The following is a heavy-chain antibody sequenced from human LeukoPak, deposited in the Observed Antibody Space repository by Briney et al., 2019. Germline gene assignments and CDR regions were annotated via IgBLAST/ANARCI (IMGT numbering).Heavy chain of an antibody. CDR1: GYTFTSYY. CDR2: INPSGGST. Sequence: ASVKVSCKASGYTFTSYYMHWVRQAPGQGLEWMGIINPSGGSTSCAQKFQGRVTMTRDMSTSTVYMELSSLRSEDTAVYYCARGGTYYDFWSGSFDYWGQGTLVTVSP. CDR3: ARGGTYYDFWSGSFDY. J-gene: IGHJ4*02. D-gene: IGHD3-3*01. V-gene: IGHV1-46*01.